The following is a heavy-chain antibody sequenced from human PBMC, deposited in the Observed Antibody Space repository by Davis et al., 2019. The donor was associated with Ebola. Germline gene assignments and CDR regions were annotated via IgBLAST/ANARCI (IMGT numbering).Heavy chain of an antibody. J-gene: IGHJ6*02. D-gene: IGHD5-12*01. CDR1: GFTFSSYA. Sequence: PGGSLRLSCAASGFTFSSYAMSWVRQAPGKGLEWVSAISGSGGSTYYADSVKGRFTISRDNSKNTLYPQMNSLRAEDTAVYYCARSPPPGVYSGYFISFGMDVWGQGTTVTVSS. V-gene: IGHV3-23*01. CDR2: ISGSGGST. CDR3: ARSPPPGVYSGYFISFGMDV.